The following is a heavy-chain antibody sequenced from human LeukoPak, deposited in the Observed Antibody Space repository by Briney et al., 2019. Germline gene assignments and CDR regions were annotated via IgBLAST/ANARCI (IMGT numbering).Heavy chain of an antibody. V-gene: IGHV3-7*01. D-gene: IGHD5-24*01. CDR3: ARVEAGLQLYYFDY. Sequence: TGGSLRLSCAASGFTFSSYWMSWVRQAPGKGLEWVANIKQDGSEKYYVDSVKGRFTISRDNAKNSLYLQMNSLRAEDTAVYYCARVEAGLQLYYFDYWGQGTLVTVSS. CDR2: IKQDGSEK. J-gene: IGHJ4*02. CDR1: GFTFSSYW.